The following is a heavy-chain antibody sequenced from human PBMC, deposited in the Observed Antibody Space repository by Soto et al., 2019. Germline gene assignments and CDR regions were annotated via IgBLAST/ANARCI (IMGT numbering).Heavy chain of an antibody. J-gene: IGHJ4*02. CDR2: ISAYNGNT. D-gene: IGHD3-22*01. CDR3: ARVGLSYYDSTVWFDY. CDR1: GYTFTSYG. V-gene: IGHV1-18*01. Sequence: QVQLVQSGAEVKKPGASVKVSCKASGYTFTSYGISWVRQAPGQGLEWMGWISAYNGNTNYALKLQGRVTMTTDTSTSTAYMELRSQRSDDTAVYYCARVGLSYYDSTVWFDYWGQGTLVTVSS.